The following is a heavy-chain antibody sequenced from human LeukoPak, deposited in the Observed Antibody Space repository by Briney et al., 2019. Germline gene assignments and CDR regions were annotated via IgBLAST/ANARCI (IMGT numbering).Heavy chain of an antibody. CDR3: ARDRYSSGPYYFDY. J-gene: IGHJ4*02. V-gene: IGHV3-30*19. Sequence: GGSLRLSRTASGFTLRSYDMHWVRQAPGKGLEWVAVIPYDGSNKYYADSVKGRFTISRDNSKNTLYLQMNSLRAEDTAVYYCARDRYSSGPYYFDYWGQGTLVTVSS. CDR1: GFTLRSYD. D-gene: IGHD6-19*01. CDR2: IPYDGSNK.